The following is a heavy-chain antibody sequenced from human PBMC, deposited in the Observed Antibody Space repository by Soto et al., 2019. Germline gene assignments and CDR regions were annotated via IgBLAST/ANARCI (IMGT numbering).Heavy chain of an antibody. Sequence: SQTLSLTCAISGDSVSSNSAAWNWIRQSPSRGLEWLGRTYYRSKWYNDYAVSVKSRITINPDTSKNQFSLQLNSVTPEDTAAYYCARELELPGDYYYGMDVWGQGTTVTVSS. V-gene: IGHV6-1*01. D-gene: IGHD1-7*01. CDR2: TYYRSKWYN. CDR1: GDSVSSNSAA. J-gene: IGHJ6*02. CDR3: ARELELPGDYYYGMDV.